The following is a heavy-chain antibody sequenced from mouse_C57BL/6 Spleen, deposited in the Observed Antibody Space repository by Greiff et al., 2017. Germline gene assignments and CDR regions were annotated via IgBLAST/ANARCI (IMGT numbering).Heavy chain of an antibody. V-gene: IGHV2-6-1*01. CDR1: GFSLPSYG. D-gene: IGHD2-4*01. J-gene: IGHJ4*01. Sequence: QVQLKESGPGLVAPSQRLSITCTVSGFSLPSYGVHWVRQPPGKGLEWLVVLWSDGSTTYNSALKSKLSFSRDNSKSQVFLQMNSLQTDDTAMYYCARQDDYDGAMDYWGQGTSVTVSS. CDR2: LWSDGST. CDR3: ARQDDYDGAMDY.